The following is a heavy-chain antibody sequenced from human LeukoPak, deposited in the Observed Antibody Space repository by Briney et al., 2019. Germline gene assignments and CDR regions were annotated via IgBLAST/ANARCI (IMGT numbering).Heavy chain of an antibody. Sequence: GGSLRLSCAASGFTFSDYYMSWIRQAPGKGLEWVSYISSSGSTIYYADSVKGRFTISRDNAKNTLYLQMNSLRAADTAVYYCARSPGGSFLLNDYWGQGTLVTVSS. CDR3: ARSPGGSFLLNDY. CDR1: GFTFSDYY. V-gene: IGHV3-11*04. D-gene: IGHD1-26*01. J-gene: IGHJ4*02. CDR2: ISSSGSTI.